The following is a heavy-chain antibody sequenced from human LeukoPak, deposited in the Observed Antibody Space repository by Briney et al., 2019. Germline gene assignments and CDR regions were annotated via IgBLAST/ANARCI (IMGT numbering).Heavy chain of an antibody. CDR1: GYIFTGYY. CDR2: INPNSGGT. V-gene: IGHV1-2*02. CDR3: ARVSNIDY. D-gene: IGHD2/OR15-2a*01. J-gene: IGHJ4*02. Sequence: VSVKVSCKASGYIFTGYYMHWVRQAPGQGLEWMGWINPNSGGTNYAQKFQGRVTMTRDTSISTAYMELSRLKSDDTAVYYCARVSNIDYWGQGTLVTVSS.